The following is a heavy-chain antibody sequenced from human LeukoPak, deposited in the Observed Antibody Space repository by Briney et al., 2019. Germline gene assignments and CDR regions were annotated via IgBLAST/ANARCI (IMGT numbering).Heavy chain of an antibody. Sequence: PSETLSLTCAVYGGSFSGYYWSWIRQPPGKGLEWVGEIKHSGSTNYNPSLKSRVTIAVDTSRNSFSLELSSVTAADTAVYYCARVGYCGSDCYPFDYWGQGTLTTISS. D-gene: IGHD2-21*02. V-gene: IGHV4-34*01. CDR1: GGSFSGYY. J-gene: IGHJ4*02. CDR3: ARVGYCGSDCYPFDY. CDR2: IKHSGST.